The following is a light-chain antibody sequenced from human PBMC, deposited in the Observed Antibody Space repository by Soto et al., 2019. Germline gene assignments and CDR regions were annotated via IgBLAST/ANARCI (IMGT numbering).Light chain of an antibody. J-gene: IGKJ3*01. CDR2: GAS. Sequence: DIQMTQSPSSLSASVGDRVAITCRASQSISKYVNWYQQKPGKAPKLLIYGASILQSGVQSRFSGGGSGTDFTLTIASLQPEDFAHYYCQQSSNTPYTFGPGT. V-gene: IGKV1-39*01. CDR1: QSISKY. CDR3: QQSSNTPYT.